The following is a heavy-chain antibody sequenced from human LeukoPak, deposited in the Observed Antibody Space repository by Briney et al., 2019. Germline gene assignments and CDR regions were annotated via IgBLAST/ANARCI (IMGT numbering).Heavy chain of an antibody. CDR2: ISYIGST. CDR3: ARDLVTVTKGFDI. Sequence: SETLSLTCAVSDDSFSGHYWTWIRQPPGKGLEWIGYISYIGSTNYNPSLKSRVTISIDTSKNQSSLKLSSVTAADTAVYYCARDLVTVTKGFDIWGQGTMVSVSS. J-gene: IGHJ3*02. CDR1: DDSFSGHY. V-gene: IGHV4-59*11. D-gene: IGHD4-17*01.